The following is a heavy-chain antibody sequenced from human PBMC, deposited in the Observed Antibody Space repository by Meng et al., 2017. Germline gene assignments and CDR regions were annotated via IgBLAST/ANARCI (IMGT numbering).Heavy chain of an antibody. J-gene: IGHJ4*02. CDR2: INPNSGGT. Sequence: ASVKVSCKASGYTFTGYYMHWVRQAPGQGLEWMGRINPNSGGTNYAQKFQGRVTMTRDTSISTAYMELSRLRSDDTAVYYCARSPPVDSSGWYHYWGQGTLVTVSS. CDR1: GYTFTGYY. D-gene: IGHD6-19*01. V-gene: IGHV1-2*06. CDR3: ARSPPVDSSGWYHY.